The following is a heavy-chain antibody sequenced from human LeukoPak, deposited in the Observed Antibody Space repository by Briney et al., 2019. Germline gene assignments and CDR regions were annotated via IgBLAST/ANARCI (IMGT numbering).Heavy chain of an antibody. CDR3: VREITRATTYFDS. Sequence: VASVKVSCKASGYTFTGYYIHWVRQAPGQGLEWMGRINPNNGDTNYAQKFPGRVTLTRDTSIGTAYMELSSLRSDDTAMYYCVREITRATTYFDSWGHGTLVTVSS. D-gene: IGHD1-26*01. J-gene: IGHJ4*01. V-gene: IGHV1-2*06. CDR1: GYTFTGYY. CDR2: INPNNGDT.